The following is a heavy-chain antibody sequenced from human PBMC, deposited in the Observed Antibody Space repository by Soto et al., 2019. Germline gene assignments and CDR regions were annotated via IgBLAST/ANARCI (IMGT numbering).Heavy chain of an antibody. J-gene: IGHJ6*02. V-gene: IGHV3-23*01. CDR3: AKWDTHGIIPPTGGGNYYYYDIDV. D-gene: IGHD2-8*02. CDR2: ITGSGGGT. Sequence: GGSLIVSCAASGFMFANYAMGWVRQAPGKGLEWVSAITGSGGGTYYADSVKGRFTVSRDNSKNTLYLQMHSLRAEDAAILYCAKWDTHGIIPPTGGGNYYYYDIDVWGQGTRVTVSS. CDR1: GFMFANYA.